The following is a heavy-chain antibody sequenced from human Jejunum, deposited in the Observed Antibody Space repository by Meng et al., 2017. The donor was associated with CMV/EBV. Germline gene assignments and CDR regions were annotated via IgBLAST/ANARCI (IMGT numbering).Heavy chain of an antibody. Sequence: SGFALTNYEMSWVRQAPGKGLEWVSYISSSGENIYYADSVRGRFTISRDNANSLYLQMNSLRVEDTAIYYCVSYDFWTGSSIDYWGQGTLVTVSS. CDR2: ISSSGENI. V-gene: IGHV3-48*03. CDR3: VSYDFWTGSSIDY. J-gene: IGHJ4*02. D-gene: IGHD3-3*01. CDR1: GFALTNYE.